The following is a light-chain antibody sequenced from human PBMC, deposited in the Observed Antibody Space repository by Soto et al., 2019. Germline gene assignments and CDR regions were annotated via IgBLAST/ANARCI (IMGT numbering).Light chain of an antibody. CDR1: QSVDSKY. J-gene: IGKJ1*01. Sequence: EIVLTQSPGTLSLSPGERATLSCRASQSVDSKYLAWWQQKPGQAPRLLIYGASSRATGIPDRFSGSGSGTDFTLTISSLQSEDFAVYYCQQYNNWPWTFGQGTKVDIK. V-gene: IGKV3-20*01. CDR3: QQYNNWPWT. CDR2: GAS.